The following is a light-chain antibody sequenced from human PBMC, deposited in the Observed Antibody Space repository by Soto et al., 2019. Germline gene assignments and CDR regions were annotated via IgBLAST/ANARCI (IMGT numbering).Light chain of an antibody. V-gene: IGLV2-23*02. CDR2: EVS. Sequence: QSALTQPASVSGSPGQSITISCTGTSSDVGSYNFVSWYQQHPGKAPQVMIYEVSKRPSGVSDRFSGSKSANTASLTISGLQAEDEADYYCCSYASSSTYVFGTGTKLTVL. CDR3: CSYASSSTYV. J-gene: IGLJ1*01. CDR1: SSDVGSYNF.